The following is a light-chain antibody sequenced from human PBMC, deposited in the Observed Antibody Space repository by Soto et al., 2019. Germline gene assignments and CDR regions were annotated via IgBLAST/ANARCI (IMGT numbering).Light chain of an antibody. V-gene: IGKV1-5*03. CDR2: KAS. J-gene: IGKJ4*01. CDR1: QSISSW. CDR3: QQYNSYPLT. Sequence: DIQMTQSPSTLSASVGDRVTITCRASQSISSWLAWYQQKPGKAPKLLIYKASSLESGVTSRFSGSGSGTEFTLSISSLQPDDFATYYCQQYNSYPLTVGGGTKVEIK.